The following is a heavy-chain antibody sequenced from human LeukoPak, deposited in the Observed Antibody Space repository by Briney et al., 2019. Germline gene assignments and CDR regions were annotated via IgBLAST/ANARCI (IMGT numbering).Heavy chain of an antibody. CDR1: GFTFSSYW. J-gene: IGHJ4*02. V-gene: IGHV3-7*04. CDR2: IKQDGSEK. CDR3: VRESVYGSRSYYSY. D-gene: IGHD3-10*01. Sequence: GGSLRLSCAASGFTFSSYWMSWVRQAPGKGLEWVANIKQDGSEKFYVDSVKGRFTISRDNAKSSLYLQMNSLRAEDTAVYFCVRESVYGSRSYYSYWGRGALVTVSS.